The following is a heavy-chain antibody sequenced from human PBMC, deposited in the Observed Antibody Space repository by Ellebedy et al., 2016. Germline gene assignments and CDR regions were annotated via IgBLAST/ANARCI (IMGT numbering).Heavy chain of an antibody. CDR1: GGTFSSYA. CDR2: IIPIFGTA. J-gene: IGHJ4*02. CDR3: ARDRTGSSSWYGAFDY. D-gene: IGHD6-13*01. Sequence: SVQVSCXASGGTFSSYAISWVRQPPGQGLEWMGGIIPIFGTANYAQKFQGRVTITADESTSTAYMELSSLRSEDTAVYYCARDRTGSSSWYGAFDYWGQGTLVTVSS. V-gene: IGHV1-69*13.